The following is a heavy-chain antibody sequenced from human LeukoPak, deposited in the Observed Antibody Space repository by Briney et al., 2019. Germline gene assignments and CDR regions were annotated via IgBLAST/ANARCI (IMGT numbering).Heavy chain of an antibody. CDR1: GGSISSGGYY. CDR3: ARLRYSKPIYYHMDV. CDR2: IYYSGST. D-gene: IGHD4-11*01. V-gene: IGHV4-31*03. Sequence: SETLSLTCTVSGGSISSGGYYWSWIRQHPGKGLEWIGYIYYSGSTYYNPSLKSRVTISVDTSKNQFSLKLSSVTAADTAVYYCARLRYSKPIYYHMDVWGKGTTVTVSS. J-gene: IGHJ6*03.